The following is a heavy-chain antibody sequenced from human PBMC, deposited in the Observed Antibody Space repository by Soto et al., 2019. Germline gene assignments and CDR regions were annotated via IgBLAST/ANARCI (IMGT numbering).Heavy chain of an antibody. Sequence: GGFLRLSCAASGFTFSNAWMSWVRQAPGKGLEWVGRIKSKTDGGTTDYAAPVKGRFTISRDDSKNTLYLQMNSLKTEDTAVYYCTTVWVPGYCSSTSCYIWGQGTMVTVSS. J-gene: IGHJ3*02. V-gene: IGHV3-15*01. D-gene: IGHD2-2*01. CDR3: TTVWVPGYCSSTSCYI. CDR2: IKSKTDGGTT. CDR1: GFTFSNAW.